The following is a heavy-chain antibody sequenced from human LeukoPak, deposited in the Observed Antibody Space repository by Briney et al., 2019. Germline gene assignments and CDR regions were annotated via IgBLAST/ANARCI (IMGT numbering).Heavy chain of an antibody. D-gene: IGHD4-17*01. CDR3: ATSNDYGDYEDRQDAFDI. CDR2: ISAYNGNT. Sequence: GASVKVSCKASGYTFTSYGISWVRQAPGQGLEWMGWISAYNGNTNYAQKLQGRVTMTTDTSTSTAYMELRSLRSDDTAVYYCATSNDYGDYEDRQDAFDIWGQGTMVTVSS. V-gene: IGHV1-18*01. J-gene: IGHJ3*02. CDR1: GYTFTSYG.